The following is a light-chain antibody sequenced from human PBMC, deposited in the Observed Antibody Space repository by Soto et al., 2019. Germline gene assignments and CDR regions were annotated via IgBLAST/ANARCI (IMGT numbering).Light chain of an antibody. V-gene: IGKV3-20*01. Sequence: EIVLTQSPGTLSLSPGERATLSCRASQTVDNNYFAWFHQKPGQPPRLLIYGASSRATGIPDRFSGSGSGTDFTLTISRLEPEDFAVYYCHQYATSPRTFGQGTKVELK. CDR2: GAS. CDR3: HQYATSPRT. J-gene: IGKJ1*01. CDR1: QTVDNNY.